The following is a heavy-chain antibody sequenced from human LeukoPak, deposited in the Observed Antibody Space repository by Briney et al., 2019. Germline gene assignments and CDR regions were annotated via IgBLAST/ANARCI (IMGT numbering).Heavy chain of an antibody. Sequence: SAKVSCKASGGTFSSYAISWVRQAPGQGLEWMGGIIPIFGTANYAQKFQGRVTITADESTSTAYMELSSLRSEDTAVYYCARDWVAVAGTFQGNFDYWGQGTLVTVSS. CDR1: GGTFSSYA. D-gene: IGHD6-19*01. J-gene: IGHJ4*02. V-gene: IGHV1-69*13. CDR3: ARDWVAVAGTFQGNFDY. CDR2: IIPIFGTA.